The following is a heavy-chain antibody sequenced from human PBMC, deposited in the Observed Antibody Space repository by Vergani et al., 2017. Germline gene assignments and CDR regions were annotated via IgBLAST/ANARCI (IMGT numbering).Heavy chain of an antibody. V-gene: IGHV3-9*02. D-gene: IGHD6-6*01. CDR2: ISWNSNSI. J-gene: IGHJ5*02. CDR1: GFTSAGYP. Sequence: EVQLEESGGGLVLPGRSLRLSCVASGFTSAGYPIHWVRQAPGKGLEWVSGISWNSNSIGYADSVKGRFTISRDNAKNSLYLQMNSLRAEDTALYYCAKDLGTSSRVSWFDPWGQGTLVTVSS. CDR3: AKDLGTSSRVSWFDP.